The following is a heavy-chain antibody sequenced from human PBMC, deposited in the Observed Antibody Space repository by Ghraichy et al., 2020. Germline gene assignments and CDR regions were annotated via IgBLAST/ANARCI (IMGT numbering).Heavy chain of an antibody. CDR3: AKGKYYDFYYGMDV. CDR2: ISGSGGST. J-gene: IGHJ6*02. CDR1: GFTFSSYA. V-gene: IGHV3-23*01. Sequence: LSLTCAASGFTFSSYAMSWVRQAPGKGLEWVSAISGSGGSTYYADSVKGRFTISRDNSKNTLYLQMNSLRAEDTAVYYCAKGKYYDFYYGMDVWGQGTTVTVSS.